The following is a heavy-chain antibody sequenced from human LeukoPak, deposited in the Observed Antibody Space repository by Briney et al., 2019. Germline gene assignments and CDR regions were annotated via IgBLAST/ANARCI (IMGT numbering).Heavy chain of an antibody. V-gene: IGHV3-7*01. CDR3: ARGDLWFGELMSMYYFDY. J-gene: IGHJ4*01. CDR2: IKQDGSEK. Sequence: GGSLRLSCAASGFTFSSYWMSWVRQAPGKGLEWVANIKQDGSEKCYVDSVKGRFTISRDNAKNSLYLQMNSLRAEDTAVYYCARGDLWFGELMSMYYFDYWGHGTLVTVSS. D-gene: IGHD3-10*01. CDR1: GFTFSSYW.